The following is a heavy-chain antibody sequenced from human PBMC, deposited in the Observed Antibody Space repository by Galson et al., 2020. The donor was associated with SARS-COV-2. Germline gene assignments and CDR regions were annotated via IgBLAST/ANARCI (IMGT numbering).Heavy chain of an antibody. D-gene: IGHD6-19*01. CDR2: IFYDGSNK. CDR1: GFTFETHA. V-gene: IGHV3-33*01. J-gene: IGHJ4*02. CDR3: ARDGQLSSGWAFDY. Sequence: GGSLKTSCAASGFTFETHAMHWVRQAPGKRREWVEQIFYDGSNKYYLESVKGRFTISRDNSENTVSLQMDNLRAEDTAVYFCARDGQLSSGWAFDYWGQGTLVTVSS.